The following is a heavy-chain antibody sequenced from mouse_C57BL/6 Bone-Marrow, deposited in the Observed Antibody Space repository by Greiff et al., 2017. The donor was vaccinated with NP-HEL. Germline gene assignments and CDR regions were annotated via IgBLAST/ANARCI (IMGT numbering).Heavy chain of an antibody. CDR3: ARNRTDYGRSYRMDY. J-gene: IGHJ4*01. CDR1: GYTFTSYG. CDR2: IYPRSGNT. V-gene: IGHV1-81*01. Sequence: QVQLQQSGAELARPGASVKLSCKASGYTFTSYGISWVKQRTGQGLEWIGEIYPRSGNTYYNEKFKGKATLTADKSSSTAYMELRSLTSEDSAVYFCARNRTDYGRSYRMDYWGQGTSGTGSS. D-gene: IGHD1-1*01.